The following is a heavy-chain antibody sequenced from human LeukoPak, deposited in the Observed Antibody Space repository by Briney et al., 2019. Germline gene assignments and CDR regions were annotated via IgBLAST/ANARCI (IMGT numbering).Heavy chain of an antibody. CDR2: MYTTGST. J-gene: IGHJ4*02. D-gene: IGHD1-26*01. CDR3: ARVIRESYYFDY. V-gene: IGHV4-4*07. CDR1: GDSISSYY. Sequence: SETLSLTCTVSGDSISSYYWSWIRQPAGKGLEWIGRMYTTGSTNYNPSLKSRVTMSVDTSKNQFSLKLSSVTAADTAIYYCARVIRESYYFDYCGQGTLVTVSS.